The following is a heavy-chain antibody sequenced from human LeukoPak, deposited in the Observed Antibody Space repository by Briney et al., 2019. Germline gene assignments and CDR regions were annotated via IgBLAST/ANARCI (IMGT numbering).Heavy chain of an antibody. V-gene: IGHV3-23*01. Sequence: GGSLRLSCAGSGFTFSSYAMSWVRQAPRQGLEWVPVISDSGDYTSYADSVRGRFTISRDNSRNTLYLQMISLRPEGTAVYYCAKDTSIGKYCTNGVCSPFDYWGQGTLVTVSS. CDR3: AKDTSIGKYCTNGVCSPFDY. D-gene: IGHD2-8*01. CDR1: GFTFSSYA. J-gene: IGHJ4*02. CDR2: ISDSGDYT.